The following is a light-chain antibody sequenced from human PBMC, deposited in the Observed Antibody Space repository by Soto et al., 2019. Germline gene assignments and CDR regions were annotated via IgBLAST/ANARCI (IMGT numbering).Light chain of an antibody. CDR3: QQYGTSPPNT. CDR1: QSVSNH. J-gene: IGKJ2*01. CDR2: GAT. Sequence: EVVLTQSPGTLSLSPGERATLSCRASQSVSNHLAWYQQKPGQGPRLLIYGATNRATGIPDRFSGSGSGTDFPLTISRLEPEDFAVYHCQQYGTSPPNTFGQGTKLEIK. V-gene: IGKV3-20*01.